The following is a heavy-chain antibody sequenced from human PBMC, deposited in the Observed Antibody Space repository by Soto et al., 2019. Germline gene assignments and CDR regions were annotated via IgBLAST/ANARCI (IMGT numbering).Heavy chain of an antibody. D-gene: IGHD3-9*01. CDR3: ARASYFDYLSSLDP. Sequence: EVHLVESGGGLVQPGGSLRLSCAASGFTFSSNWMHWVRQAPGKGLVWVSRINSDGSHTNYADSVKGRFTISRDNAKNTLFLQMNSLRAEDTAVYYCARASYFDYLSSLDPWGQGTLVTVSS. CDR1: GFTFSSNW. V-gene: IGHV3-74*01. J-gene: IGHJ5*02. CDR2: INSDGSHT.